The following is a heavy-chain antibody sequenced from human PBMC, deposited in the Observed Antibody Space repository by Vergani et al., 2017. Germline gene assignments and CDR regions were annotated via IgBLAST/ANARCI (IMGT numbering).Heavy chain of an antibody. D-gene: IGHD2-8*02. V-gene: IGHV4-34*02. CDR2: INNDGHT. CDR1: GESFSSFY. CDR3: AVRPRVNLVVGEIVTKSTLDY. J-gene: IGHJ4*02. Sequence: QVQLQQWGAGVVKPSGTLSLTCAVFGESFSSFYWSWIRQPPGKGLEWIGEINNDGHTNYNPSLEGRVTVSRDTAKNQFSLDLMSVTAADTAMYYCAVRPRVNLVVGEIVTKSTLDYWSQGSLVTVSS.